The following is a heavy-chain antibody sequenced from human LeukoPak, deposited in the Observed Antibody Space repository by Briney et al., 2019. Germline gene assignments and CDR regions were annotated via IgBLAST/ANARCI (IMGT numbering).Heavy chain of an antibody. D-gene: IGHD3-3*01. V-gene: IGHV3-23*05. CDR1: GFIFSSYG. CDR3: AKGGGRNDFWSGYYTAHDGIDY. J-gene: IGHJ4*02. Sequence: GGSLRLSCAASGFIFSSYGMNWVRQAPGKGLEWVSGIYKNGRERYADSVMGRFTISRDNSKKTLYLQMNSLREDDTAVYYCAKGGGRNDFWSGYYTAHDGIDYWGQGTLVTVSS. CDR2: IYKNGRER.